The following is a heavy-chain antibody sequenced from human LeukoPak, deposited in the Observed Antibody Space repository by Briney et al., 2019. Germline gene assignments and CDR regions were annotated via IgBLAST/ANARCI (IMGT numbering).Heavy chain of an antibody. Sequence: GASVKVSCKASGGTFSSYAISWVRQAPGQGLEWMGGIIPIFGTANYAQKFQGRVTITADESTSTAYMELSSLRSEDTAVYYCARGEKDSYDFWSGYYLPDYWGQGTLVTVSS. CDR1: GGTFSSYA. CDR2: IIPIFGTA. V-gene: IGHV1-69*13. CDR3: ARGEKDSYDFWSGYYLPDY. D-gene: IGHD3-3*01. J-gene: IGHJ4*02.